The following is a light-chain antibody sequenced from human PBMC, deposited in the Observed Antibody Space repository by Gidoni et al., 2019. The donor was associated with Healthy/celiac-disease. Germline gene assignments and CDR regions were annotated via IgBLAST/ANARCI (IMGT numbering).Light chain of an antibody. CDR2: LNSDGSH. J-gene: IGLJ3*02. Sequence: QLVLTQPPSASASPGASVKHTCTLSSGNSSYAIAWHQQQPEKGPRYLMKLNSDGSHSKGDGIPDRFSGSSSGAERYLTISSLQSEDEADYYCQTWGTGIRVFGGGTKLTV. CDR3: QTWGTGIRV. CDR1: SGNSSYA. V-gene: IGLV4-69*01.